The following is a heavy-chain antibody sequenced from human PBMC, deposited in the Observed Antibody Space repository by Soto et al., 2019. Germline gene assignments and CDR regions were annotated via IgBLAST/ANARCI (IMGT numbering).Heavy chain of an antibody. CDR1: GGSITNDDKY. V-gene: IGHV4-39*02. Sequence: SETLSLTCTVSGGSITNDDKYWGWIRQSPGKGLDWIGTIHYSGSTYYNPSLKSRVTISVDASKNQFSLKLSSVTAADTAVYYCARESRSWYGSIWDYWGQGTLVTVSS. J-gene: IGHJ4*02. CDR3: ARESRSWYGSIWDY. CDR2: IHYSGST. D-gene: IGHD6-13*01.